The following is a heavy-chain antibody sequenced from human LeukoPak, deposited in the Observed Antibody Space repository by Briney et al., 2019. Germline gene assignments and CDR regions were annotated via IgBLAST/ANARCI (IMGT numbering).Heavy chain of an antibody. V-gene: IGHV4-59*01. CDR2: IYYSGST. J-gene: IGHJ5*02. CDR1: GGSFSGYY. CDR3: ARDRAGYYGTPFDP. Sequence: SETLSLTCAVYGGSFSGYYWSWIRQPPGKGLEWIGYIYYSGSTNYNPSLKSRVTISVDTSKNQFSLKLSSVTAADTAVYYCARDRAGYYGTPFDPWGQGTLVTVSS. D-gene: IGHD3-9*01.